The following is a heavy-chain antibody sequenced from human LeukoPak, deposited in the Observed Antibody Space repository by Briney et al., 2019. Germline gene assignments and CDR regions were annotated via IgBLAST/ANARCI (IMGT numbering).Heavy chain of an antibody. V-gene: IGHV3-23*01. CDR1: GFTFSTYP. CDR3: TKERASGTYSTYFFDY. Sequence: PGGSLRLSFAASGFTFSTYPMTWVRQAPGKGLEWVSAINADGGNTYYADSVQGRFTISRDNSKNTLYLQISSLRAEDTAVYYCTKERASGTYSTYFFDYWGQGTLVTVSS. CDR2: INADGGNT. J-gene: IGHJ4*02. D-gene: IGHD1-26*01.